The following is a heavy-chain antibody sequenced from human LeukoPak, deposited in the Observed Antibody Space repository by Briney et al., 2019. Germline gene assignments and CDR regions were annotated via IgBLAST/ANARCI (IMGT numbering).Heavy chain of an antibody. CDR2: IYYSGST. Sequence: SETLSLTCTVSGGSISSSSYYWGWIRQPPGKGLEWIGSIYYSGSTYYNPSLKSRVTISVDTSKNQFSLKLSSVTAADTAVYYCARHASGSVVTQRYYYYYMDVWGKGTTVTVSS. D-gene: IGHD4-23*01. CDR1: GGSISSSSYY. V-gene: IGHV4-39*01. J-gene: IGHJ6*03. CDR3: ARHASGSVVTQRYYYYYMDV.